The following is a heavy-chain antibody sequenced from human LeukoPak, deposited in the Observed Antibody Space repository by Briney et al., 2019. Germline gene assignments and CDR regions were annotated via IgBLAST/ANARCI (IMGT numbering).Heavy chain of an antibody. Sequence: PGGSLRPSCAASGFTSSSYWMHCVRQAPGKELVWVSRINSDGRSTTYADSVKGRFTISKDNAKNTLYLQMNSLRAEDTAVYYCARGSQGSIFDYWGQGTLVTVSS. J-gene: IGHJ4*02. CDR3: ARGSQGSIFDY. CDR2: INSDGRST. V-gene: IGHV3-74*01. CDR1: GFTSSSYW.